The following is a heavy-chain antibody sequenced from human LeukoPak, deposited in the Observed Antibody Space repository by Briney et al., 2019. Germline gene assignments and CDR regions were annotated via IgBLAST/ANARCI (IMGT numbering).Heavy chain of an antibody. CDR1: GGTFSSYA. J-gene: IGHJ5*02. D-gene: IGHD2-2*01. CDR2: IIPIFGIA. CDR3: ARYCSSTSCSDVWFDP. Sequence: ASVKVSCKATGGTFSSYAISWVRQAPGQGLEWMGRIIPIFGIANYAQKFQGRVTIAADKSTSTAYMELSSLRSEDTAVYYCARYCSSTSCSDVWFDPWGQGTLVTVSS. V-gene: IGHV1-69*04.